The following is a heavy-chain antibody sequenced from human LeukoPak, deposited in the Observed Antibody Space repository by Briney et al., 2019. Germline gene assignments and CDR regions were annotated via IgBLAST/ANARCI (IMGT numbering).Heavy chain of an antibody. CDR3: ARETTVYY. J-gene: IGHJ4*02. Sequence: PGGSLRLSCAASGFTFSSYSMSWVRQAPGKGLEWISYISSGGSTIYYAGSVKGRFTISRDNAKNSLYLQMNSLGAEDTAVYYCARETTVYYWGQGTLVTVSS. CDR2: ISSGGSTI. V-gene: IGHV3-48*04. D-gene: IGHD4-17*01. CDR1: GFTFSSYS.